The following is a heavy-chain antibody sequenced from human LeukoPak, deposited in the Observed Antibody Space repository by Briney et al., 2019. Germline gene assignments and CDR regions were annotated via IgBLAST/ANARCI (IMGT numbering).Heavy chain of an antibody. CDR3: ARDFGYCSGGSCYNNWFDP. CDR1: GGSISSYY. V-gene: IGHV4-4*07. D-gene: IGHD2-15*01. CDR2: IYTSGST. Sequence: SETLSLTCTVSGGSISSYYWSWIRQPAGKGLEWIGRIYTSGSTNYNPSLKSRVTMSVDTSKNQFSLKLSSVTAADTAVCYCARDFGYCSGGSCYNNWFDPWGQGTLVTVPS. J-gene: IGHJ5*02.